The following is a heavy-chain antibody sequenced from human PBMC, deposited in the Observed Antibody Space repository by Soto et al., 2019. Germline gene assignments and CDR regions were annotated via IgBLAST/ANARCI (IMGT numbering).Heavy chain of an antibody. CDR2: ITHGGST. V-gene: IGHV4-34*01. CDR1: GGSFSAYS. Sequence: SETLSLTCGVYGGSFSAYSWTWLRQSPGKGLEWIGEITHGGSTDYNPALKSRLVMSVDTSKNQFSLRVTSVTAADAAVYFCARARFDSWSHIYYGLDVCGQGTTVTVSS. D-gene: IGHD3-3*01. CDR3: ARARFDSWSHIYYGLDV. J-gene: IGHJ6*02.